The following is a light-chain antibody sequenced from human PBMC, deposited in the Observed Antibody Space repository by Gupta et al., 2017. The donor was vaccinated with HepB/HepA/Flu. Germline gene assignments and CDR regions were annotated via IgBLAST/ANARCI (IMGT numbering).Light chain of an antibody. Sequence: QSALTQPASVSGSPGQSITISCTATSSDVGDYNYVSWYQQHPGKAPKLLIYDVTNRPSGISNRFSGSKSGNTASLTISGLQAEDEADYYCSSFSYTTLIVSGGGTKVTVL. CDR1: SSDVGDYNY. J-gene: IGLJ3*02. CDR3: SSFSYTTLIV. CDR2: DVT. V-gene: IGLV2-14*01.